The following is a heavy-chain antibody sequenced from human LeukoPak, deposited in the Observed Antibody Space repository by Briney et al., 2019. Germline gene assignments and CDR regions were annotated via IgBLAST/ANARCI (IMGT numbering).Heavy chain of an antibody. CDR3: ARNRAAAGDWLDP. Sequence: GGSLRLSCAASGFTFSAYGVHWVRQAPGKGLEWVAFIRYDGRIKNYADSVKGRFTISRDNSRNTLYLQMNSLTTEDTSLYYCARNRAAAGDWLDPWGQGTLVIVSS. J-gene: IGHJ5*02. CDR2: IRYDGRIK. V-gene: IGHV3-30*02. D-gene: IGHD6-13*01. CDR1: GFTFSAYG.